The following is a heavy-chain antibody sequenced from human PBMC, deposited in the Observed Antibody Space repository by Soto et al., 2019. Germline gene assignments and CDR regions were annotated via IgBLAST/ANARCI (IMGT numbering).Heavy chain of an antibody. Sequence: EVQLVESGGGLVQPGGSLRLSCAASGFTFSSYSMNWVRQAPGKGLEWVSYISSSSRTIYYADSVKGRFTISRDNAKNSLYLQMNSLRAEYTAVYYCARDAYGDYLFDYWGQGTLVTVSS. CDR1: GFTFSSYS. J-gene: IGHJ4*02. CDR3: ARDAYGDYLFDY. D-gene: IGHD4-17*01. CDR2: ISSSSRTI. V-gene: IGHV3-48*01.